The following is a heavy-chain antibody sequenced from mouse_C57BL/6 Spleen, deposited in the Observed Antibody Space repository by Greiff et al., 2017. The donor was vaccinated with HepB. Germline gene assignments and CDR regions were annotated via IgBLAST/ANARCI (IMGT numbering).Heavy chain of an antibody. J-gene: IGHJ4*01. V-gene: IGHV3-6*01. Sequence: EVHLVESGPGLVKPSQSLSLTCSVTGYSITSGCYWNSIRQFPGNKLEWMGYISYDGSNNYNPTLKNRISITRDTSKNQFFLKLNSVTTEDTATYDSARGSYYAMDYWGQGTSVTVHS. CDR2: ISYDGSN. CDR3: ARGSYYAMDY. CDR1: GYSITSGCY.